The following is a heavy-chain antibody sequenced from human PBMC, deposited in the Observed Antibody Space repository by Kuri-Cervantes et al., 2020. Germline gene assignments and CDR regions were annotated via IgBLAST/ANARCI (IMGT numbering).Heavy chain of an antibody. J-gene: IGHJ4*02. D-gene: IGHD3-9*01. CDR3: AREGGVLRYFDWFAPAFPNRRFDY. Sequence: GESLKISCAASGFTFSSYWMSWVRQAPGKGLEWVANIKQDGSEKYYVDSVKGRFTISRDNAKNSLYLQMNSLRAEDTAVYYCAREGGVLRYFDWFAPAFPNRRFDYWGQGTLVTVSS. V-gene: IGHV3-7*01. CDR1: GFTFSSYW. CDR2: IKQDGSEK.